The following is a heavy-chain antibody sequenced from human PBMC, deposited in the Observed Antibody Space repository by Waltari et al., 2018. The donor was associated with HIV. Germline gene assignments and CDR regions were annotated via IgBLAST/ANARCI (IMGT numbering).Heavy chain of an antibody. Sequence: QVSLMESGGGVVQPGGSLTLSCAASGFTFSRYGMHWVRQAPGKGLEWVAVIWSDGYNKFYADSVRGRFTFSRDNSKYTLSLQMNSLRAEDTALYYCVKERGPFNGFDIWGQGTMVTVSS. CDR2: IWSDGYNK. J-gene: IGHJ3*02. CDR1: GFTFSRYG. V-gene: IGHV3-33*06. D-gene: IGHD3-16*01. CDR3: VKERGPFNGFDI.